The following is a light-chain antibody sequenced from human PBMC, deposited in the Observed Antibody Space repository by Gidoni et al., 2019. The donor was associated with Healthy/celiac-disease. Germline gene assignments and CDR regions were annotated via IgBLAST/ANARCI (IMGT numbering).Light chain of an antibody. CDR2: WAS. J-gene: IGKJ3*01. V-gene: IGKV4-1*01. CDR3: QQYYSTIFT. Sequence: DLVMTQSPYSLAVSLGERATINCKSSQSVLYSSNNKNYLAWYQQKQGQPPKLLIYWASTRESGVPDRFSGSGSGTDFTLTISSLQAEDVAVYYCQQYYSTIFTFGPGTKVDIK. CDR1: QSVLYSSNNKNY.